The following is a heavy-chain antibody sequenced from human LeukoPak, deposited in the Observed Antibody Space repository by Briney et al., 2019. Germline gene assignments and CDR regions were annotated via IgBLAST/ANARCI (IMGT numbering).Heavy chain of an antibody. CDR1: GFTFSSYA. CDR2: ISGSGGST. Sequence: GGSLRLSCAASGFTFSSYAMSWVRQAPGKGLEWVSAISGSGGSTYYADSVKGRFTISRDNSKNTLYLQMNSLRAEDTAVYYCAKATRGYSYGDFDYWGQGTLVTVST. J-gene: IGHJ4*02. CDR3: AKATRGYSYGDFDY. D-gene: IGHD5-18*01. V-gene: IGHV3-23*01.